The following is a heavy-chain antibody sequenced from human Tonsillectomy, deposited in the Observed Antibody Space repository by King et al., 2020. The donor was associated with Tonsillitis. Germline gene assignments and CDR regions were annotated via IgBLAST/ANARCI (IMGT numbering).Heavy chain of an antibody. CDR3: AHIYSPPLYSYYMDV. V-gene: IGHV2-5*01. Sequence: ITLKESGPTLVKPTQTLTLTCTFSGFSLSTSGVGVGWIRQPPGKALEWLALIYWYDDKRYSPSLKSRLTITKDTSKNQVVLTMTNMDPVDTATYYCAHIYSPPLYSYYMDVWGKGTTVTVSS. D-gene: IGHD5-18*01. CDR2: IYWYDDK. J-gene: IGHJ6*03. CDR1: GFSLSTSGVG.